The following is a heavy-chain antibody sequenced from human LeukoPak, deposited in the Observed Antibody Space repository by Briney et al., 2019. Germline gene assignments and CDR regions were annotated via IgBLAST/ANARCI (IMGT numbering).Heavy chain of an antibody. J-gene: IGHJ4*02. V-gene: IGHV3-21*01. Sequence: GESLTLSCPASGLTFSSYCTNWVRQAHGEVLEWDSSISGSSTYIYYADSVKGRFTISRDNAKNSLYLQMNSLRAEDTAVYYCARGPPTVTTPYYFDCWGQGSPVTVSS. D-gene: IGHD4-17*01. CDR3: ARGPPTVTTPYYFDC. CDR1: GLTFSSYC. CDR2: ISGSSTYI.